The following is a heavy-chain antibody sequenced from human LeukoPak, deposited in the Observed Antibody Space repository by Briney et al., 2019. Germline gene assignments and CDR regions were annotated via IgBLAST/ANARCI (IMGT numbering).Heavy chain of an antibody. CDR1: EFTFNRYW. CDR2: IEHDGSEA. Sequence: PGGSLRLSCAASEFTFNRYWMSWVRQAPGKGLQWVANIEHDGSEAHYVDSVKGRFTISRDNAKSSLSLQMNSLNVDDTGVYFCTRDALFGSGRTHLDFWSQGTLVSVSS. J-gene: IGHJ4*02. D-gene: IGHD3-10*01. CDR3: TRDALFGSGRTHLDF. V-gene: IGHV3-7*04.